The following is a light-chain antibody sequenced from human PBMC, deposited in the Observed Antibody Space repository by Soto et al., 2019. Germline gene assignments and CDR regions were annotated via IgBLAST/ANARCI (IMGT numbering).Light chain of an antibody. V-gene: IGLV8-61*01. CDR1: SGSVSTSYY. Sequence: QTVVTQEPSFSVSPGRTVTLTCGLSSGSVSTSYYPRWYQQTPGQAPRTLIYSTNTRSSGVPDRFSGSILGNKAALTITGAQADDESDYYSVLYMGSGISVFGGGTKLTVL. J-gene: IGLJ3*02. CDR2: STN. CDR3: VLYMGSGISV.